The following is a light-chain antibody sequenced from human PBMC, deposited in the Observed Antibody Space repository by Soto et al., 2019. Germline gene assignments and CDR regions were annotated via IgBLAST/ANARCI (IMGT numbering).Light chain of an antibody. CDR2: DVT. Sequence: ALTQPASVSGSPGQSITLSCTGTSSDVGGYTYVSWYQHHPGKAPKLMIYDVTNRPSGVSNRFSGSKSGNTASLTISGLQAEDEADYYCASYTSGTAWVFGGGTKVTVL. V-gene: IGLV2-14*03. J-gene: IGLJ3*02. CDR3: ASYTSGTAWV. CDR1: SSDVGGYTY.